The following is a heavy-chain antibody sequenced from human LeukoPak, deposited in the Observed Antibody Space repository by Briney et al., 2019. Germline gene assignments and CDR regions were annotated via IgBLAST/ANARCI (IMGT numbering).Heavy chain of an antibody. V-gene: IGHV1-69*04. J-gene: IGHJ4*02. CDR2: IIPILGIA. CDR3: ARDEEGPIDY. Sequence: GASVKVSCKASGGTFSSYAISWVRQAPGQGLEWMGRIIPILGIANYAQKFQGRVTITADKSTSTAYMELSSLRSVDTAVYYCARDEEGPIDYWGQGTLVTVSS. CDR1: GGTFSSYA.